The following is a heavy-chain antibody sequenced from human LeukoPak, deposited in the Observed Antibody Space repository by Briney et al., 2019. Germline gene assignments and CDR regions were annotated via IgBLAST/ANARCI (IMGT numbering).Heavy chain of an antibody. CDR1: GYSFTSYW. J-gene: IGHJ6*04. V-gene: IGHV5-51*01. CDR2: IYPGDSDT. Sequence: GESLKISCKGSGYSFTSYWIGWVRQMPGKGLEWMGIIYPGDSDTRYSPSFQGQVTISADKSISTAYLQWSSLKDSDTAMYYCARHVEYYYGSGSPWYYGMDVWGKGTTVTVSS. CDR3: ARHVEYYYGSGSPWYYGMDV. D-gene: IGHD3-10*01.